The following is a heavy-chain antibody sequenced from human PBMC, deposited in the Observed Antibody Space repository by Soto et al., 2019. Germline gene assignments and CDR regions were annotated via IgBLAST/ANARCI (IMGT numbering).Heavy chain of an antibody. Sequence: SETLSLTCTVSDDSVSDYYWIWVRQPAGKGLEWIGRLYNSGNTKSNPSLKSRVTMSTDRSKNQFSLTLNSVTAADTAIYYCARMYNSGFYRPEGDYYFYGMDVWGQGTTVTVSS. V-gene: IGHV4-4*07. D-gene: IGHD6-19*01. CDR3: ARMYNSGFYRPEGDYYFYGMDV. CDR2: LYNSGNT. CDR1: DDSVSDYY. J-gene: IGHJ6*02.